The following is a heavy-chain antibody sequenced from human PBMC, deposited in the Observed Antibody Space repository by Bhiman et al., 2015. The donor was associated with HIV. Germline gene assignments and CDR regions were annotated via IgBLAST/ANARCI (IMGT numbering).Heavy chain of an antibody. CDR1: GFSFTNYA. Sequence: VQLVESGGGVVQPGGSLRLSCPASGFSFTNYAMHWVRQAPGKGLEWVSSISSSSYYIYYADSVKGRFTISRDNAKNSLYLQMNSLRAEDTAVYYCARGSSSSLSAERFDPWGQGTLVTVSS. CDR2: ISSSSYYI. D-gene: IGHD6-6*01. J-gene: IGHJ5*02. V-gene: IGHV3-21*01. CDR3: ARGSSSSLSAERFDP.